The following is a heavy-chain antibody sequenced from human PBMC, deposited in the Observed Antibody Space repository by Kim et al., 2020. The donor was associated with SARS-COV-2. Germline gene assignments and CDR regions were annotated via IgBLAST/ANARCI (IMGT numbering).Heavy chain of an antibody. CDR3: ASGRYFDL. Sequence: SGRTYYNPYLKSRVTISVATSKNQFSLKLSSVTAADTAVYYCASGRYFDLWGRGTLVTVSS. J-gene: IGHJ2*01. V-gene: IGHV4-31*02. CDR2: SGRT.